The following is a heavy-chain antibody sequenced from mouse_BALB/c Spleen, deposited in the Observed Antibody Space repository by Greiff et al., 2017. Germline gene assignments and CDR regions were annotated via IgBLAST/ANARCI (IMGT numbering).Heavy chain of an antibody. Sequence: EVKLVESGGGLVQPGGSLKLSCAASGFTFSSYTMSWVRQTPEKRLEWVAYISNGGGSTYYPDTVKGRFTISRDNAKNTLYLQMSSLKSEDTAMYYCARHSTWTDYFDYWGQGTTLTVSS. V-gene: IGHV5-12-2*01. CDR2: ISNGGGST. J-gene: IGHJ2*01. CDR1: GFTFSSYT. D-gene: IGHD4-1*02. CDR3: ARHSTWTDYFDY.